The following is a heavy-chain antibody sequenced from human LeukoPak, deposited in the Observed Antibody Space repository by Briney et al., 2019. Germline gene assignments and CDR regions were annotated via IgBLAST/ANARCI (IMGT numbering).Heavy chain of an antibody. J-gene: IGHJ4*02. CDR2: INTNTGNP. CDR1: GYTFTSYD. CDR3: ARDWYSSGWYGTQPGY. V-gene: IGHV7-4-1*02. D-gene: IGHD6-19*01. Sequence: ASVTVSCKASGYTFTSYDINWVRQAPGQGLEWMGWINTNTGNPTYAQGFTGRFVFSLDTSVSTAYLQISSLKAEDTAVYYCARDWYSSGWYGTQPGYWGQGTLVTVSS.